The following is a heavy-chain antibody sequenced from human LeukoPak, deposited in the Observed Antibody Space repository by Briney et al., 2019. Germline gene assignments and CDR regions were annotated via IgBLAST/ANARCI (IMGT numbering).Heavy chain of an antibody. CDR3: ARVAHYDFWSGYHYYYGMDV. CDR1: GYTFTSYD. J-gene: IGHJ6*02. D-gene: IGHD3-3*01. Sequence: VASVKVSCKASGYTFTSYDINWVRQATGQGLEWMGWMNPNSGNTGYAQKFQGRVTMTRNTSISTAYMELSSLRSEDTAVYYCARVAHYDFWSGYHYYYGMDVWGQGTTVTVSS. CDR2: MNPNSGNT. V-gene: IGHV1-8*01.